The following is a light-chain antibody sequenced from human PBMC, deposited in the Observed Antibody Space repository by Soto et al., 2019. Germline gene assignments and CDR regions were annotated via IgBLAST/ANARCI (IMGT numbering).Light chain of an antibody. CDR3: QQYDDYPLT. CDR1: QSINNY. V-gene: IGKV1-16*01. J-gene: IGKJ4*01. Sequence: IQMTQSPSSLSAAVGDIVTITWRASQSINNYLHWFQQKPGKAPKLLIYAASTLQGGVPSRFVGSGSGTAFTLTINNVQPEDFATYFCQQYDDYPLTFGGGTKVDIK. CDR2: AAS.